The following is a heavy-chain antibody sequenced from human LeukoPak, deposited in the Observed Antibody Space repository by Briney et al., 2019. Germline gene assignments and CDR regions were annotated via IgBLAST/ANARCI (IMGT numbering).Heavy chain of an antibody. D-gene: IGHD4-23*01. V-gene: IGHV4-34*01. CDR1: GGSFSGYY. Sequence: ASETLSLTCAVYGGSFSGYYWSWIRQPPGKGLEWIGEINHSGSTNYNPSLKSRVTISVDTSKNLFSLKLSSVTAADTAVYYCARPNGGTSDRAFDIWGQGTMVTVSS. CDR2: INHSGST. J-gene: IGHJ3*02. CDR3: ARPNGGTSDRAFDI.